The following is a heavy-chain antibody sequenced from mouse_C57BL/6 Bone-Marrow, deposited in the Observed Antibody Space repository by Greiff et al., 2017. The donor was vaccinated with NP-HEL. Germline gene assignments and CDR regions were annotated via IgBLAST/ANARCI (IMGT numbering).Heavy chain of an antibody. V-gene: IGHV14-4*01. D-gene: IGHD1-1*01. CDR1: GFNIKDDY. CDR3: TKVTTVRDY. CDR2: IDPANGDT. J-gene: IGHJ2*01. Sequence: EVQLQQSGAELVRPGASVKLSCTASGFNIKDDYMHWVKQRPEQGLEWIGWIDPANGDTEYASKFQGKATITADTSSNTAYLQLSSLTSEDTAVYYCTKVTTVRDYWGQGTTLTVSS.